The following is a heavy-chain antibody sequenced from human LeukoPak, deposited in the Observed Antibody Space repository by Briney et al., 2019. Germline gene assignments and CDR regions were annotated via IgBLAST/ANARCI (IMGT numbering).Heavy chain of an antibody. CDR2: IYYSGST. D-gene: IGHD1-26*01. V-gene: IGHV4-59*12. Sequence: SETLSLTCTVSGGSISSYYWIWIRQPPGKGLEWIGHIYYSGSTNYNPSLKSRITMSVDTSKNQFSLKLSSVTAADTAVYYCAGSYYYYYTADHYYMDVWGKGTTVTISS. J-gene: IGHJ6*03. CDR3: AGSYYYYYTADHYYMDV. CDR1: GGSISSYY.